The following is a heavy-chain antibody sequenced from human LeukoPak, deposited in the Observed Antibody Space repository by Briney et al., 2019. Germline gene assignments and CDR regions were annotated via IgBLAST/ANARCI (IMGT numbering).Heavy chain of an antibody. Sequence: SVTVSCKASGGTFSSYAISWVRQAPGQGLEWMGRIIPILGIANYAQKFQGRVTITADKSTSTAYMELSSLRSEDTAVYYCARDLWGSVYDSSGYLPFYWGQGTLVTVSS. CDR3: ARDLWGSVYDSSGYLPFY. D-gene: IGHD3-22*01. CDR2: IIPILGIA. CDR1: GGTFSSYA. V-gene: IGHV1-69*04. J-gene: IGHJ4*02.